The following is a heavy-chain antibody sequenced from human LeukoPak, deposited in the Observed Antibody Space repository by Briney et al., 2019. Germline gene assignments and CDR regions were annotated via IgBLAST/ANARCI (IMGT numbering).Heavy chain of an antibody. CDR3: AKLSSGWYAWADAFDI. CDR1: GFTFDDYA. Sequence: HSGGSLRLSCAASGFTFDDYAMHWVRQAPGKGLEWVSGISWNSGSVGYADSVKGRFTISRDNAKNSLYLQMNSLRAEDTALYYCAKLSSGWYAWADAFDIWGQGTMVTVSS. D-gene: IGHD6-19*01. V-gene: IGHV3-9*01. CDR2: ISWNSGSV. J-gene: IGHJ3*02.